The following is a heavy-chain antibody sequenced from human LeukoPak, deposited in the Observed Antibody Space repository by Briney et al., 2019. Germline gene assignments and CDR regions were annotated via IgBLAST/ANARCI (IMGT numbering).Heavy chain of an antibody. CDR3: TTDGIMTTVTNY. V-gene: IGHV3-15*01. Sequence: GGSLRLSCAASGFTFSNAWMSWVRQAPGKGLEWVGRIKSKTDGGTTDYTAPVKGRFTISRDDSKNTLYLQMNSLKTEDTAVYYCTTDGIMTTVTNYWGQGTLVTVSS. CDR1: GFTFSNAW. J-gene: IGHJ4*02. CDR2: IKSKTDGGTT. D-gene: IGHD4-17*01.